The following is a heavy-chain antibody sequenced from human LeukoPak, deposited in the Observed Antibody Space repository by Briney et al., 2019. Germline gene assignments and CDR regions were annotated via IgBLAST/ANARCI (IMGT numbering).Heavy chain of an antibody. J-gene: IGHJ5*02. CDR3: AKMAVAGRNWFDP. CDR1: GYTLTELS. V-gene: IGHV1-24*01. D-gene: IGHD6-19*01. Sequence: ASVKVSCKVSGYTLTELSMHLVRQAPGKGLEWMGGFYPEDGETIYAQKFQGRVTMSEDTSTDTAYMELSSLRSEDTAVYYCAKMAVAGRNWFDPWGQGTLVTVSS. CDR2: FYPEDGET.